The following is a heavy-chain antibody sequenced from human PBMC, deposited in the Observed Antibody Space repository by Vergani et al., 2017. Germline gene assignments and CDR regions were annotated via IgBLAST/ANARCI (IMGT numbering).Heavy chain of an antibody. CDR2: ISWNSGSI. D-gene: IGHD3-3*01. CDR3: AKGRSGYTRRGPLDS. CDR1: GFTFDDYA. Sequence: EVQLVESGGGLVQPGRSLRLSCAASGFTFDDYAMHWVRQAPGKGLEWVSGISWNSGSIGYADSVKGRFTISRDNAKNSLYLQMNSLRAEDTALYYCAKGRSGYTRRGPLDSWGQGTLVTVSS. V-gene: IGHV3-9*01. J-gene: IGHJ4*02.